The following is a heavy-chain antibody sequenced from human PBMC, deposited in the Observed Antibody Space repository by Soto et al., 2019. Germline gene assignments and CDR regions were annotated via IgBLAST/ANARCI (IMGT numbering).Heavy chain of an antibody. J-gene: IGHJ4*02. Sequence: QVQLVQSGAEVKKPGSSVKVSCKASGGTFSSYAISWVRQAPGQGLEWMGGIIPIFGTANYAQKYQGRVTMTADESTSTAYMELSSLRAEDRAAHYWARHPAGSSGWYDFDYWGQGTVVTVSS. CDR2: IIPIFGTA. D-gene: IGHD6-19*01. CDR1: GGTFSSYA. CDR3: ARHPAGSSGWYDFDY. V-gene: IGHV1-69*12.